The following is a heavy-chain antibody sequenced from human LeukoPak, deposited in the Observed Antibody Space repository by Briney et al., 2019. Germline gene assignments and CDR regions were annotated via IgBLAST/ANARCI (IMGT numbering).Heavy chain of an antibody. CDR2: INHSGST. CDR3: ARSRYYDFWSGYYAGNWFDP. D-gene: IGHD3-3*01. CDR1: GGSFSGYY. V-gene: IGHV4-34*01. J-gene: IGHJ5*02. Sequence: SSETLSLTCAVYGGSFSGYYWSWIRQPPGKGLEWLGEINHSGSTNYNPSLKSRVTISVDTSKNQFSLKLSSVTAADTAVYYCARSRYYDFWSGYYAGNWFDPWGQGTLVTVSS.